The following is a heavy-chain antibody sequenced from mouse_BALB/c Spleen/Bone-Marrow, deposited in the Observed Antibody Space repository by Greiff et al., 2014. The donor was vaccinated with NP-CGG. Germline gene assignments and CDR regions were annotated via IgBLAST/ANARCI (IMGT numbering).Heavy chain of an antibody. J-gene: IGHJ4*01. CDR3: ARSGERYGAMDY. V-gene: IGHV5-4*02. CDR1: GFTFSDFY. Sequence: DVMLVESGGGLVKPGGSLKLSCAASGFTFSDFYMFWFRQTPEKRLEWVATISDGGTYTYYPDSVKGRFTISRDNAKNNLYLQMSSLKSEDTAIYYCARSGERYGAMDYWGQGTSVTASS. D-gene: IGHD1-1*02. CDR2: ISDGGTYT.